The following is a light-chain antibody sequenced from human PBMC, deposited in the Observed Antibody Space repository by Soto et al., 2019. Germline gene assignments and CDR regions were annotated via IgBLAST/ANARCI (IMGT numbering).Light chain of an antibody. V-gene: IGLV2-14*01. CDR3: SSYTSSSTFYV. J-gene: IGLJ1*01. CDR1: SSDVGGYSS. Sequence: QSVLTQPASVSGSPGQSITISCTGTSSDVGGYSSVSWYQQHPGKAPKLMIYEVSNRPSGVSNRFSGSKSGNTASLTISGLQAEDEADYSCSSYTSSSTFYVFGTGTKVTVL. CDR2: EVS.